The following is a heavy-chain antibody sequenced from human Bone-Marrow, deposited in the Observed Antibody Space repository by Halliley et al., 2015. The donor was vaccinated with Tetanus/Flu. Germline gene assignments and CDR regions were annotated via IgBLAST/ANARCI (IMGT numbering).Heavy chain of an antibody. CDR3: ACSPLTISMAGTFGF. CDR1: GGSITNHY. J-gene: IGHJ4*02. Sequence: TLSLTCTVSGGSITNHYWNWIRQPPGKGLEWIGYLYYDGDTKYNPSLKSRVTISVDTSKNQFSLKLSSVTAADTAVYYCACSPLTISMAGTFGFWGQGSLVRVSS. CDR2: LYYDGDT. V-gene: IGHV4-59*11. D-gene: IGHD6-19*01.